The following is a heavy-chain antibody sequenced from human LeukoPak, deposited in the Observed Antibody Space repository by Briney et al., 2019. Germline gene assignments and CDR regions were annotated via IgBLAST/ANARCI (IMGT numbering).Heavy chain of an antibody. CDR3: AKDGILVYDFWSGYFSRADYYGMDV. CDR1: GFTFSSYA. CDR2: ISGSGGST. Sequence: GGSLRLSCATSGFTFSSYAMNWVRQAPGKGLEWVSAISGSGGSTYYADSVKGRFTISRDNSKNTLYLQMNSLRAEDTAVYYCAKDGILVYDFWSGYFSRADYYGMDVWGQGTTVTVSS. J-gene: IGHJ6*02. D-gene: IGHD3-3*01. V-gene: IGHV3-23*01.